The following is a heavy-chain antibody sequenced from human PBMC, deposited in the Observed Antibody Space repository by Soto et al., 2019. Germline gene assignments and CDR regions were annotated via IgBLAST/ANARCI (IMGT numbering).Heavy chain of an antibody. CDR3: ASGGAAGTSLYYYYGMDV. CDR2: MNPNSGNT. Sequence: ASVKVSCKASGYTFTSYDINWVRQATGQGXEWMGWMNPNSGNTGYAQKFQGRVTMTRNTSISTAYMELSSLRSEDTAVYYCASGGAAGTSLYYYYGMDVWGQGTTVTVSS. V-gene: IGHV1-8*01. CDR1: GYTFTSYD. D-gene: IGHD6-13*01. J-gene: IGHJ6*02.